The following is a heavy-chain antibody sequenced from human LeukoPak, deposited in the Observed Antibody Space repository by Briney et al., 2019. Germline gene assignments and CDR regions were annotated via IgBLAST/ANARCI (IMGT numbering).Heavy chain of an antibody. J-gene: IGHJ6*03. CDR3: VRDGGVYGGNSHYYYMDV. CDR1: GYTFTSYD. V-gene: IGHV1-8*03. D-gene: IGHD4-23*01. CDR2: MNPNSGNT. Sequence: ASVKVSCKASGYTFTSYDINWVRQATGQGLEWMGWMNPNSGNTGYAQKFQGRVTITRNTSISTAYMELSSLRSEDTAVYYCVRDGGVYGGNSHYYYMDVWGKGTTVTVSS.